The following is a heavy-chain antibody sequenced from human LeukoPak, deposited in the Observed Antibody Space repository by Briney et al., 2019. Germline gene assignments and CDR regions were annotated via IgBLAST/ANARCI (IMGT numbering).Heavy chain of an antibody. D-gene: IGHD2-15*01. CDR3: ASFGSPMGGSGDY. CDR1: GGSISSGGYY. V-gene: IGHV4-30-2*01. CDR2: IYHSGST. J-gene: IGHJ4*02. Sequence: SQTLSLTCTVSGGSISSGGYYWSWIRQPPGKGLEWIGYIYHSGSTYYNPSLKSRVTISVDRSKNQFSLKLSSVTAADTAVYYCASFGSPMGGSGDYWGQGTLVTVSS.